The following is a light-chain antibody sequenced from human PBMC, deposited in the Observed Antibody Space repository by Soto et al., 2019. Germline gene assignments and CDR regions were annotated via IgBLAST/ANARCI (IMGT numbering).Light chain of an antibody. CDR3: LQRSNWLT. CDR1: QSVSSY. V-gene: IGKV3-11*01. CDR2: DAS. Sequence: EIVLTQSPATLSLSPGERATLSCRASQSVSSYLAWYQQKPGQAPRLLIYDASNRATGIPARFSGSGSGTDFTLTISSLEPEDSAVYYCLQRSNWLTFGGGTMVDIK. J-gene: IGKJ4*01.